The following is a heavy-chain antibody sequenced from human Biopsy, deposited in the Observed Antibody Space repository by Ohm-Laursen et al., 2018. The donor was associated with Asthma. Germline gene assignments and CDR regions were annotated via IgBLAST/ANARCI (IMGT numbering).Heavy chain of an antibody. CDR1: GASIRSVGYY. D-gene: IGHD2-15*01. V-gene: IGHV4-31*03. J-gene: IGHJ6*02. CDR2: ISYSGRI. Sequence: TLSLTCSVSGASIRSVGYYWSWVRQFPGKGLEWIGYISYSGRIDYNPALNSRVTISVDTSENQFSLELKSLTAADTALYYCARYCSGGFSYYEYAMHVWGQGTPVTVSS. CDR3: ARYCSGGFSYYEYAMHV.